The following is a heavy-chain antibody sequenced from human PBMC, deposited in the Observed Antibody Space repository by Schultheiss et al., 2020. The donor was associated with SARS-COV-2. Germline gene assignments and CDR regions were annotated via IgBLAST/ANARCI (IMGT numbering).Heavy chain of an antibody. CDR2: IYTSGST. Sequence: SETLSLTCTVSGGSISSSSYYWGWIRQPPGKGLEWIGSIYTSGSTYYNPSLKSLVTISVDTSKNQFSLKLSSVTAADTAVYYCARGDLTGPFQHWGQGTLVTVSS. J-gene: IGHJ1*01. D-gene: IGHD3-9*01. CDR3: ARGDLTGPFQH. CDR1: GGSISSSSYY. V-gene: IGHV4-39*07.